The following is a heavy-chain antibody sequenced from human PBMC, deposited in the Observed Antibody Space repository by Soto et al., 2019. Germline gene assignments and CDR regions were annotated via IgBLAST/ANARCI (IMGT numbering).Heavy chain of an antibody. D-gene: IGHD6-19*01. CDR2: IKQDGSEK. V-gene: IGHV3-7*01. J-gene: IGHJ6*02. CDR3: ARGQWGLDV. Sequence: EVQLVESGGGLVQPGGSLRLSCAASGFTFSSYWMSWVRQVPGKGLEWVAKIKQDGSEKYYVDSVKGLFTISRDNAKNSLYLQMNSLRAEDTAVYYCARGQWGLDVWGQGTTVTVSS. CDR1: GFTFSSYW.